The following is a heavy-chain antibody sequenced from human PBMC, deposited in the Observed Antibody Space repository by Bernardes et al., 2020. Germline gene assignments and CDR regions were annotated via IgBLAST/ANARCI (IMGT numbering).Heavy chain of an antibody. J-gene: IGHJ4*02. CDR3: ARELTVAVVDY. D-gene: IGHD6-19*01. CDR1: GYTFTGYY. CDR2: INPNSGNT. Sequence: ASVKVSCKASGYTFTGYYMHWVRQAPGQGLEWMGWINPNSGNTNYEQKLQGRVTMTTDTSTSTAYMELRSLRSDDTAVYYCARELTVAVVDYWGQGTLVTVSS. V-gene: IGHV1-18*04.